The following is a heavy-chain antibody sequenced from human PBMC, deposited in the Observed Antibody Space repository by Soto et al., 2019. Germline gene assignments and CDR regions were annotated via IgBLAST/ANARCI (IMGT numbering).Heavy chain of an antibody. CDR3: ATTTGSCDHYCGMDV. Sequence: QAQLVQSGGEVKRPGASVKVSCKASGYTLTSYGISWVRQAPGQGLEWMGWISVYNGDTNYARKFQGRVSMTTDTSTSAAYMEVKALSSDDTAVYYCATTTGSCDHYCGMDVWGEGTTVTVSS. CDR1: GYTLTSYG. CDR2: ISVYNGDT. V-gene: IGHV1-18*01. D-gene: IGHD1-1*01. J-gene: IGHJ6*04.